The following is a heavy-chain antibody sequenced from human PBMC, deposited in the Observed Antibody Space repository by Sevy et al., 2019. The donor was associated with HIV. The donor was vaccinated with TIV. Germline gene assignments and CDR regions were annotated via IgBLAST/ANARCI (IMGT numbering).Heavy chain of an antibody. Sequence: GGSLRLSCAASGFTFSSYAMHWVRQAPGKGLEWVAVISYDGSNKYYADSVKGRLTISRDNSKNPLYLQMDGLRAEDTALYYCARDDEPDYYYFDMDVWGQGTTVTVSS. CDR3: ARDDEPDYYYFDMDV. J-gene: IGHJ6*02. V-gene: IGHV3-30-3*01. CDR2: ISYDGSNK. CDR1: GFTFSSYA.